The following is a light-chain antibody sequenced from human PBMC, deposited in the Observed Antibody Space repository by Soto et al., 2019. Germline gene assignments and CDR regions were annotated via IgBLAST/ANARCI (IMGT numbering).Light chain of an antibody. J-gene: IGLJ2*01. Sequence: QSALTQPPSASGSPGQSVTISCTGTSSDVGGYNYVSWYQQRPGKAPILIIYEVTKRPSGVPDRFSGSKSGNTASLTVSGLQAEDEADYYCSSYAGSNNVIFGGGTKLTVL. CDR1: SSDVGGYNY. V-gene: IGLV2-8*01. CDR3: SSYAGSNNVI. CDR2: EVT.